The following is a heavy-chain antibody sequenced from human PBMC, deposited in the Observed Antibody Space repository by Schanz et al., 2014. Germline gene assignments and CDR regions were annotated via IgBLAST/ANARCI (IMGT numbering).Heavy chain of an antibody. CDR2: MYINSGST. D-gene: IGHD5-12*01. CDR3: ARDGGRDGYNLAFDV. Sequence: EAQLVESGGGLIQPGGSLRLSCAVSGFTVNTNYMSWVRQAPGKGLEWISSMYINSGSTQYADSVKGRIIISRDSSKNTLVLQMNRLRAEDTAVYFSARDGGRDGYNLAFDVWGQGTLVTVSS. V-gene: IGHV3-53*01. J-gene: IGHJ3*01. CDR1: GFTVNTNY.